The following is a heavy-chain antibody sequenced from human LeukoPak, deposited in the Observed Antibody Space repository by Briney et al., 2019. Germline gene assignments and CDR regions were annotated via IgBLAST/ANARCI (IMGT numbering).Heavy chain of an antibody. CDR2: IYYSGST. J-gene: IGHJ4*02. CDR1: GGSISSYY. V-gene: IGHV4-59*08. CDR3: ASRPTTWGFFDS. D-gene: IGHD4-17*01. Sequence: PSETLSLTCTVSGGSISSYYWSWIRQPPGKGLEWIGYIYYSGSTNHNPSLKSRVTISVDTSKNQFSLKLSSVTAADTAVYFCASRPTTWGFFDSWGQGTLVIVSS.